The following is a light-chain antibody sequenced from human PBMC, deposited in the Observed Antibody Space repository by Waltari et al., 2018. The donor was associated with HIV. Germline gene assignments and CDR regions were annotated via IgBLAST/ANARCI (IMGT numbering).Light chain of an antibody. CDR1: NSNIGAGFD. Sequence: QSALTQPPSVSGAPGQSVTISCSGSNSNIGAGFDVHWYQQVPGTAPRLLIYDNNNRPSGVPDRFSGSKSGTSASLAINGLPSEDEADYYCQSYDSRLSGSVVFGGGTKVTVL. CDR3: QSYDSRLSGSVV. V-gene: IGLV1-40*01. CDR2: DNN. J-gene: IGLJ2*01.